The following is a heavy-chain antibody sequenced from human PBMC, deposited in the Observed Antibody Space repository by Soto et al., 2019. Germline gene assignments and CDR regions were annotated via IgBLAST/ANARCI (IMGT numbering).Heavy chain of an antibody. Sequence: QVQLVESGGGVVQPGRSLRLSCAASGFTFSSYGMHWVRQAPGKGLEWVAVIKYDGSKKYYEDSVKGRFTISRDNSKNTLQLQKNSRRADDTAVYYCSKKSTNSRNYFDYWGQGTLVTVSS. CDR3: SKKSTNSRNYFDY. V-gene: IGHV3-30*18. CDR1: GFTFSSYG. J-gene: IGHJ4*02. CDR2: IKYDGSKK. D-gene: IGHD6-13*01.